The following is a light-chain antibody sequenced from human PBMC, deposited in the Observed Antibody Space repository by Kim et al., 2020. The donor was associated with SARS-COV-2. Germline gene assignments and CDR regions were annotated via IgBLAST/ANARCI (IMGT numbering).Light chain of an antibody. CDR2: GKN. CDR3: NSRDSNDNVV. V-gene: IGLV3-19*01. J-gene: IGLJ2*01. CDR1: SLRRYY. Sequence: VGLGETVRITRQGDSLRRYYATWYQKKPGEAPILVTYGKNNRPSGIPDRFSGSSAGNTGSLTNTGTQAGDEADYYWNSRDSNDNVVFGGGTQLTVL.